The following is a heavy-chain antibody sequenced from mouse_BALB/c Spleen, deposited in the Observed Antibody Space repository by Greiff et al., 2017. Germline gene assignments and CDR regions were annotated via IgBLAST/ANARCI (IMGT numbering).Heavy chain of an antibody. V-gene: IGHV14-3*02. J-gene: IGHJ3*01. CDR1: GFNIKDTY. CDR3: ARFPDYGSSYGFAY. Sequence: VHVKQSGAELVKPGASVKLSCTASGFNIKDTYMHWVKQRPEQGLEWIGRIDPANGNTKYDPKFQGKATITADTSSNTAYLQLSSLTSEDTAVYYCARFPDYGSSYGFAYWGQGTLVTVSA. CDR2: IDPANGNT. D-gene: IGHD1-1*01.